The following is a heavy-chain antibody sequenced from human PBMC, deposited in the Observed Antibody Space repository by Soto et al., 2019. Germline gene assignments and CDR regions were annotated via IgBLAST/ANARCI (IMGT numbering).Heavy chain of an antibody. D-gene: IGHD6-13*01. CDR3: ARLSAAGFDY. J-gene: IGHJ4*02. V-gene: IGHV4-31*11. CDR1: GDSISRGCYS. CDR2: IYYSGST. Sequence: PSETLSLTCAVAGDSISRGCYSWSWIRQPPGKGLEWIGYIYYSGSTYYNPSLKSRVTISVDTSKNQFSLKLSSVTAADTAVYYCARLSAAGFDYWGQGTLVTVSS.